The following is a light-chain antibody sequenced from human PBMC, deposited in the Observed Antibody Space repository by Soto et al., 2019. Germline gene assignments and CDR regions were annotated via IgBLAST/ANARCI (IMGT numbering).Light chain of an antibody. V-gene: IGKV3-20*01. J-gene: IGKJ4*01. CDR2: GAS. CDR3: QQYDTSPPLT. CDR1: QSVRSNY. Sequence: EIVLTQSPGTLSLSPGDRATLSCRASQSVRSNYLAWYQQKPGQAPRLLIFGASSRSTGIPDRFSGSGSGTDFTLTISRLVPEDFAVYYCQQYDTSPPLTFGRGTKVEIK.